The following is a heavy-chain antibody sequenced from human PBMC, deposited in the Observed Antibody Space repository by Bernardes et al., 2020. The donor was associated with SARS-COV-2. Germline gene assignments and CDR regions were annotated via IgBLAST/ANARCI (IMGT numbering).Heavy chain of an antibody. V-gene: IGHV3-23*01. CDR2: ISGSGGST. CDR3: AKDRDFWSGSNWFDP. Sequence: GGSLRLSCAASGFTFSSYAMSWVRQAPGKGLEWVSAISGSGGSTYYADSVKGRFTISRDNSKNTLYLQMNSLRAEDTAVYYCAKDRDFWSGSNWFDPWGQGTLVTVSS. CDR1: GFTFSSYA. J-gene: IGHJ5*02. D-gene: IGHD3-3*01.